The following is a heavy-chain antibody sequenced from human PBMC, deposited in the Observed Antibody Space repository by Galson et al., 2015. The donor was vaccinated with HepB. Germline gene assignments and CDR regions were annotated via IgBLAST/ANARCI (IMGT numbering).Heavy chain of an antibody. J-gene: IGHJ4*02. CDR2: ISSSSSYI. V-gene: IGHV3-21*01. CDR3: ARVKRGSYGDPKAYYFDY. CDR1: GFTFSSYS. Sequence: SLRLSCAASGFTFSSYSMNWVRQAPGKGLEWVSSISSSSSYIYYADSVKGRFTISRDNAKNSLYLQMNSLRAEDTAVYYCARVKRGSYGDPKAYYFDYWGQGTLVTVSS. D-gene: IGHD1-26*01.